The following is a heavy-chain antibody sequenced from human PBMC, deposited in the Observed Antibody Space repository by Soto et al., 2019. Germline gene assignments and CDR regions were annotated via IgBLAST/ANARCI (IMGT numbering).Heavy chain of an antibody. D-gene: IGHD6-6*01. CDR2: ISYDGRNK. CDR1: GFTFSSYG. J-gene: IGHJ5*02. V-gene: IGHV3-30*03. Sequence: PGGSLRLSCAASGFTFSSYGMHWVRQAPGKGLEWVAVISYDGRNKYSAGSVKGRFTISRENAKNSLYLQMNSLRAGDTAVYYCARANSQLRGYNWFDPWGQGTLVTVSS. CDR3: ARANSQLRGYNWFDP.